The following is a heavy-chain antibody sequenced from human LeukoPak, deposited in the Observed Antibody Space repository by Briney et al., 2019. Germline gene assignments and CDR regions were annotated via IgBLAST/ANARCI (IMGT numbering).Heavy chain of an antibody. CDR2: IKSKNDGGTP. V-gene: IGHV3-15*01. CDR3: ISHYYGSGSYDY. J-gene: IGHJ4*02. D-gene: IGHD3-10*01. Sequence: PRGSLRLSCAASGFTFSNAWMSWVRQAPGKGLEWVGRIKSKNDGGTPDYAAPVKGRFTISRDDSKNTLYLQMNSLKTDEDTAVYYCISHYYGSGSYDYWGQGTLVTVSS. CDR1: GFTFSNAW.